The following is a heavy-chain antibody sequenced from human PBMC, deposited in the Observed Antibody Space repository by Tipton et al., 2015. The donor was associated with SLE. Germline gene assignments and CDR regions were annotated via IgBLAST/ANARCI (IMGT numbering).Heavy chain of an antibody. D-gene: IGHD4-23*01. Sequence: GSLRLSCAASGFTFSSYAMHWVRQAPGKGLEYVSAISSNGGSTYYANSVKGRFTISRDNSKNTLYLQMGSLRAEDMAVYYCARGHYGGKGYYFDYWGQGTLVTVSS. CDR2: ISSNGGST. CDR3: ARGHYGGKGYYFDY. CDR1: GFTFSSYA. J-gene: IGHJ4*02. V-gene: IGHV3-64*01.